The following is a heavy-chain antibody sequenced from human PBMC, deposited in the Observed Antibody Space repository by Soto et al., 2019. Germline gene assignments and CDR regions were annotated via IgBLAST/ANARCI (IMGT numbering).Heavy chain of an antibody. CDR3: ARLQAAVPHY. CDR2: IFYDGYT. Sequence: SETLALSCTVSRDSISGSPYFWGWIRQPPGKSLEWIGSIFYDGYTLYTPSLKSRVTISVDTSKNQFSLKLTSVAAADTAIYFCARLQAAVPHYWGQG. J-gene: IGHJ4*02. CDR1: RDSISGSPYF. D-gene: IGHD6-13*01. V-gene: IGHV4-39*01.